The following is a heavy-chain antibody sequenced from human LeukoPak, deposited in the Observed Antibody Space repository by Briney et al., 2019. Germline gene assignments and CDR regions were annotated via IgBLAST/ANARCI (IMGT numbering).Heavy chain of an antibody. Sequence: ASVKVSCKASGYTFSGYYMQWLRQAPGQGLEWMGWINPKSGGTNYAQKFQGRVTMTRDTSINTAYMELSRLTSDDTAVYYCAPSSSDYFDYWGQGTLVAVSS. CDR3: APSSSDYFDY. CDR1: GYTFSGYY. CDR2: INPKSGGT. J-gene: IGHJ4*02. V-gene: IGHV1-2*02. D-gene: IGHD6-13*01.